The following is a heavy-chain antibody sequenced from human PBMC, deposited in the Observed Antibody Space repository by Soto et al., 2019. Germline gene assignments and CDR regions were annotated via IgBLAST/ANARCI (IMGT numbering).Heavy chain of an antibody. V-gene: IGHV1-69*04. CDR2: IIPILGIA. Sequence: ASVKVSCKASGGTFSSYTISWVRQAPGQGLERMGRIIPILGIANYAQKFQGRVTITADKSTSTAYMELSSLRSEDTAVYYCARDVGIEVVAATPGPWGQGTLVTVSS. CDR3: ARDVGIEVVAATPGP. J-gene: IGHJ5*02. D-gene: IGHD2-15*01. CDR1: GGTFSSYT.